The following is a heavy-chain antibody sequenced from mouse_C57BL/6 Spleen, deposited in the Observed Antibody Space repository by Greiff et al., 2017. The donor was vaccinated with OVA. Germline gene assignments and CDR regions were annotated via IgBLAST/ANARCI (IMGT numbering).Heavy chain of an antibody. J-gene: IGHJ2*01. CDR2: IYPGDGDT. V-gene: IGHV1-80*01. Sequence: VQLQQSGAELVKPGASVKISCKASGYAFSSYWMNWVKQRPGKGLEWIGKIYPGDGDTNYNEKFKGKATLTVEKSSSTAYMQLRSLTSEDSSVYFCARWYYYGNDYWGQGPTLTVSS. D-gene: IGHD1-1*01. CDR1: GYAFSSYW. CDR3: ARWYYYGNDY.